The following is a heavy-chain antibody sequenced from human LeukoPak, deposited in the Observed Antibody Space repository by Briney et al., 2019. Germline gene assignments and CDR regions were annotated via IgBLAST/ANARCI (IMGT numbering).Heavy chain of an antibody. CDR1: GYTFTGYY. D-gene: IGHD1-20*01. J-gene: IGHJ5*02. V-gene: IGHV1-2*04. CDR2: INPNSGGT. CDR3: ARAYNWGSLNWFDP. Sequence: ASVKVSCRASGYTFTGYYMHWVRQAPGQGLEWMGWINPNSGGTNYAQKFQGWVTMTRDTSISAAYMELSRLRSDDTAVYYCARAYNWGSLNWFDPWGQGTLVTVSS.